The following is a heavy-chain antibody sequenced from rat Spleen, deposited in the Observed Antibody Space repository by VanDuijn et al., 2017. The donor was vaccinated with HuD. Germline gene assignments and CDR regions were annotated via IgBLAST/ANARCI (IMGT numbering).Heavy chain of an antibody. CDR2: ISYDGSST. D-gene: IGHD4-3*01. J-gene: IGHJ4*01. CDR3: ARHNSGYGVMDA. V-gene: IGHV5-7*01. CDR1: GFTFSDYN. Sequence: EVQLVESGGGLVQPGRSLKLSCAASGFTFSDYNMAWLRQAPKKGLEWVATISYDGSSTYYRDSVKGRFTISRDNAKSTLYLQMDSLRSEDTATYYCARHNSGYGVMDAWGQGASVTVSS.